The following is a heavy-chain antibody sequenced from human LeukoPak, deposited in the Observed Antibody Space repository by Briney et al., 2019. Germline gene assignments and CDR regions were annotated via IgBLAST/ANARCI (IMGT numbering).Heavy chain of an antibody. CDR1: GNTFTSYG. D-gene: IGHD6-6*01. V-gene: IGHV1-18*01. CDR3: ARDLRGSSSSGYYYYIDV. Sequence: ASVKVSCKASGNTFTSYGISWVRQAPGQGLEWMGWISAYNGNTNYAQKLQGRVTMTTDTSTSTAYMELRSLRSDDTAVYYCARDLRGSSSSGYYYYIDVWGKGTTVTVSS. J-gene: IGHJ6*03. CDR2: ISAYNGNT.